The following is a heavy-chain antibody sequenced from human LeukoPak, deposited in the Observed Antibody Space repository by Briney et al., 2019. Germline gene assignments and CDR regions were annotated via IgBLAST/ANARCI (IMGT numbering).Heavy chain of an antibody. CDR3: ARGGPGLAAAGISLDY. CDR2: MNPNSGNT. CDR1: RYTFTSYD. D-gene: IGHD6-13*01. Sequence: GASVKVSCKASRYTFTSYDINWVRQATGQGLEWMGWMNPNSGNTGYAQKFQGRVTMTRNTSINTAYMELSSLKSEDTAVYYCARGGPGLAAAGISLDYWGQGTLVTVSS. V-gene: IGHV1-8*01. J-gene: IGHJ4*02.